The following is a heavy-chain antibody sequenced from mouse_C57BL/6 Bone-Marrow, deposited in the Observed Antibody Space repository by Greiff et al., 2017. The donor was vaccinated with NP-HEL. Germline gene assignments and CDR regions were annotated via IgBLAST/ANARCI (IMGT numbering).Heavy chain of an antibody. D-gene: IGHD1-1*01. CDR2: INPYNGGT. V-gene: IGHV1-19*01. CDR3: ARDFYYGSSYHYYAMDY. J-gene: IGHJ4*01. Sequence: VQLKESGPVLVKPGASVKMSCKASGYTFTDYYMNWVKQSHGKSLEWIGVINPYNGGTSYNQKFKGKATLTVDKSSSTAYMELNSLTSEDSAVYYCARDFYYGSSYHYYAMDYWGQGTSVTVSS. CDR1: GYTFTDYY.